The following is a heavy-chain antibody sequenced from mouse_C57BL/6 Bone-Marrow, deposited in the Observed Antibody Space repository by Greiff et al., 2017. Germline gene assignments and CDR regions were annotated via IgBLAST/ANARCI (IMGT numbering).Heavy chain of an antibody. J-gene: IGHJ3*01. CDR1: GFNIKDDY. V-gene: IGHV14-4*01. Sequence: VQLKQSGAELVRPGASVKLSCTASGFNIKDDYMHWVKQRPEQGLEWIGWIDPENGDTEYASKFQGKATITADTSSNTAYLQLSSLTSEDTAVYYCKGDYSKPWFAYWGQGTLVTVSA. D-gene: IGHD2-5*01. CDR2: IDPENGDT. CDR3: KGDYSKPWFAY.